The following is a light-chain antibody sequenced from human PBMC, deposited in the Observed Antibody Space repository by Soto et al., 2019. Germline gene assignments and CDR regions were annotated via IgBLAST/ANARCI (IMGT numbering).Light chain of an antibody. V-gene: IGLV2-11*01. CDR2: DVS. CDR1: SSVVGGYNY. Sequence: QSALTQPPQVSGPPGRQVTFPCTEPSSVVGGYNYVSWYQQHPGKAPKLMIYDVSKRPSGVPDRFSGSKSGNTASLTISGLQAEDEADYYCCSYAGSYTYVFGTGTKLTVL. CDR3: CSYAGSYTYV. J-gene: IGLJ1*01.